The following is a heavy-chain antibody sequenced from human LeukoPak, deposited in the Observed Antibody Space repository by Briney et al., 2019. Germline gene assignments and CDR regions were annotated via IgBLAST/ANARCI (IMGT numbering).Heavy chain of an antibody. Sequence: GGSLRLSCAASGFTFSIYDLSWVRRAPGKGLECVSAIDRGVGSTYYADSVKGRFTISRDNSKNTLYLQMNNLRVDDTAVYYCAKKGQADDGGKPAWGQGTLVTVSS. V-gene: IGHV3-23*01. J-gene: IGHJ5*02. CDR2: IDRGVGST. CDR3: AKKGQADDGGKPA. CDR1: GFTFSIYD.